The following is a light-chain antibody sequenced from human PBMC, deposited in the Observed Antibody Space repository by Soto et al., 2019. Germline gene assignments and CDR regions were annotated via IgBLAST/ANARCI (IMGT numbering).Light chain of an antibody. CDR2: YNN. CDR3: AAWDASLSACV. J-gene: IGLJ1*01. Sequence: QSVLTQRPSASGTAGQVVTISCSGGDSNIGSNSVYWYQHLPRMAPKLLIYYNNQRPSGVPDRSSGSRSGTSASLAIVGLRSEDEAVYYCAAWDASLSACVFGNGTKVTVL. V-gene: IGLV1-47*02. CDR1: DSNIGSNS.